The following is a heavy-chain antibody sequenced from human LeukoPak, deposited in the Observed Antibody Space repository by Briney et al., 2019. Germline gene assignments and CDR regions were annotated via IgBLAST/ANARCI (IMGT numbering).Heavy chain of an antibody. CDR2: IYYSGST. Sequence: SETLSLTCTVSGVSISSGGYYWSWIRQHPGKGLEWIGYIYYSGSTRYNPSLKSRFRISVDTSKNQFSLKLSSVTAADTAVYYCARGPYYYDSKTFDYWGQGTLVTVSS. CDR1: GVSISSGGYY. V-gene: IGHV4-31*02. J-gene: IGHJ4*02. D-gene: IGHD3-22*01. CDR3: ARGPYYYDSKTFDY.